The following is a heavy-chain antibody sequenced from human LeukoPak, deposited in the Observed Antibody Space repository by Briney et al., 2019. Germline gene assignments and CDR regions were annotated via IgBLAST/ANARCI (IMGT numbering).Heavy chain of an antibody. V-gene: IGHV3-23*01. J-gene: IGHJ4*02. D-gene: IGHD2-15*01. Sequence: GGSLRLSCAASGFTFSNYAMSWVRLAPGKGLEWVALISASGISTRYADSAKGRFTISRDKSKNTLYLQMDSLRAEDTAVYYCAKALVVSRNGDYFDCWGQGTLVTVSS. CDR2: ISASGIST. CDR3: AKALVVSRNGDYFDC. CDR1: GFTFSNYA.